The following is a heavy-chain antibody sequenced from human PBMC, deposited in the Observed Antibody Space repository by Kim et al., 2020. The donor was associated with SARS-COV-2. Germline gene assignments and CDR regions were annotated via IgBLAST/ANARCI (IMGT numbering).Heavy chain of an antibody. CDR1: GGTFSSYA. Sequence: SVKVSCKASGGTFSSYAISWVRQAPGQGLEWMGGIIPIFGTANYAQKFQGRVTITADESTSTAYMELSSLRSEDTAVYYCARGQTSRYSSSWYAVDYWGQGTLVTVSS. CDR2: IIPIFGTA. D-gene: IGHD6-13*01. V-gene: IGHV1-69*13. J-gene: IGHJ4*02. CDR3: ARGQTSRYSSSWYAVDY.